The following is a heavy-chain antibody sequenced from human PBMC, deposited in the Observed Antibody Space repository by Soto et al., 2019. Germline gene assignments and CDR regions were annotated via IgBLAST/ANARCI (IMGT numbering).Heavy chain of an antibody. Sequence: PSETLSLTCTVSGGSISSSSYYWGWIRQPPGKGLEWIGSIYYSGSTYYNPSLKSRVTISVDTSKNQFSLKLSSVTAADTAVYYCASAGVRGGSWFDPWGQGTLVTVSS. CDR1: GGSISSSSYY. J-gene: IGHJ5*02. CDR3: ASAGVRGGSWFDP. D-gene: IGHD3-10*01. V-gene: IGHV4-39*01. CDR2: IYYSGST.